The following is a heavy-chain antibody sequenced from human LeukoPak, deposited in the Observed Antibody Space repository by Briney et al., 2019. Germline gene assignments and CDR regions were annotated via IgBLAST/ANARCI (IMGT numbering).Heavy chain of an antibody. V-gene: IGHV4-31*03. D-gene: IGHD6-13*01. CDR3: ARDSSSWYEGLD. Sequence: SETLSLTCTVSGGSISSGGYSWSWIRQHPGKGLEWIGYIYYSGSTYYNPSLKSRVTISVDTSKNQFSLKLSSVTAADTAVYYCARDSSSWYEGLDWGQGTLVTVSS. J-gene: IGHJ4*02. CDR1: GGSISSGGYS. CDR2: IYYSGST.